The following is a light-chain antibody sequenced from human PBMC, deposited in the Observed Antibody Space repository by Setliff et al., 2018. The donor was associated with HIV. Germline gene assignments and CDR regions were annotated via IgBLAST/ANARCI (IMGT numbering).Light chain of an antibody. CDR2: DVT. V-gene: IGLV2-14*03. Sequence: QSALTQPASVSGSPGQSITISCTGASSDVGGYNYVSWYQQHPGKAPKLMIYDVTNRPSGISNRFSGSKSGNTASLTTSGLQAEDEADYYCSSYTSSSTLPYVFGTGTKVTVL. CDR3: SSYTSSSTLPYV. CDR1: SSDVGGYNY. J-gene: IGLJ1*01.